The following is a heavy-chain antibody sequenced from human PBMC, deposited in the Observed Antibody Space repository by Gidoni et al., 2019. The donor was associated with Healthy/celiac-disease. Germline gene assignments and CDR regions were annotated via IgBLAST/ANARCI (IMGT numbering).Heavy chain of an antibody. D-gene: IGHD3-22*01. CDR2: ISGSGGST. Sequence: EVQLLESGGGLVQPGGSLRLSCAASGFTFSSSAMSWVRQAPGKGLEWVSAISGSGGSTYYADSVKGRFTISRDNSKNTLYLQMNSLRAEDTAVYYCAKVGYYYDSSGYYHGAFDIWGQGTMVTVSS. V-gene: IGHV3-23*01. CDR1: GFTFSSSA. J-gene: IGHJ3*02. CDR3: AKVGYYYDSSGYYHGAFDI.